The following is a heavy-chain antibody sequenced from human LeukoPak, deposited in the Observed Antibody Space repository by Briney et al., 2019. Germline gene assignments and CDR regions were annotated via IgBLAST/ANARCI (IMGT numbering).Heavy chain of an antibody. CDR2: ISYDGSNK. D-gene: IGHD1-26*01. Sequence: GGSLRLSCAASGFTFSSYAMHWVRQAPGKGLEWVAVISYDGSNKYYADSVKGRFTISRDNSKNTLYLQMNSLRAEDTAVYYCARDLELIWRDWGRGTLVTVSS. V-gene: IGHV3-30-3*01. J-gene: IGHJ4*02. CDR1: GFTFSSYA. CDR3: ARDLELIWRD.